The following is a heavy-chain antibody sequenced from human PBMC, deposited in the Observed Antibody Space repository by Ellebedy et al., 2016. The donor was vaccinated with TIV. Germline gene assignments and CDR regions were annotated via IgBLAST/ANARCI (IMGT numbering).Heavy chain of an antibody. J-gene: IGHJ3*02. CDR3: ARDNGGSYPRGAFDI. V-gene: IGHV3-30-3*01. Sequence: GGSLRLSCAASGFTFSSYAMHWVRQAPAKGLEWVAVISYDGSNKYYADSVKGRFTISRDNSKNTLYLQMNSLRAEDTAVYYCARDNGGSYPRGAFDIWGQGTMVTVSS. D-gene: IGHD1-26*01. CDR2: ISYDGSNK. CDR1: GFTFSSYA.